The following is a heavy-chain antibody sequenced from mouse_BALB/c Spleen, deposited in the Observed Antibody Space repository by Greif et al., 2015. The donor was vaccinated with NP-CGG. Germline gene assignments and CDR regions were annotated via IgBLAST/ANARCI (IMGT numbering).Heavy chain of an antibody. CDR2: INPGSGGT. J-gene: IGHJ4*01. D-gene: IGHD1-1*01. CDR1: GYAFTNYL. V-gene: IGHV1-54*01. CDR3: ARDYYGRGYAMDY. Sequence: QVQLQQSGAELVRPGTSVKVSCKASGYAFTNYLIEWVKQRPGQGLEWIGVINPGSGGTNYNEKFKGKATLTADKSSSTADRQLSSLTSDDSAVYFCARDYYGRGYAMDYWGQGTSVTVSS.